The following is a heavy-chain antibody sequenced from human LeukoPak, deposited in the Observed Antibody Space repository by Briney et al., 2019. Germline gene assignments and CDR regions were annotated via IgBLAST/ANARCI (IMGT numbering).Heavy chain of an antibody. D-gene: IGHD1-26*01. CDR1: SDSISGYY. CDR3: AREKYGGSNDY. V-gene: IGHV4-59*01. CDR2: IYYSGST. Sequence: SGTLSLTCAVSSDSISGYYWSWIRQPPGKGLEWIGYIYYSGSTKYNPSLKSRVTISVDTSKNQFSLRLSSVTAADTAMYYCAREKYGGSNDYWGQGTLVTVSS. J-gene: IGHJ4*02.